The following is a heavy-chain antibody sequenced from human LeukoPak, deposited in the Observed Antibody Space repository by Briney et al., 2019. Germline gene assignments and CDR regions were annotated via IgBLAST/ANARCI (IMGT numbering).Heavy chain of an antibody. J-gene: IGHJ6*03. D-gene: IGHD5-24*01. Sequence: GASVTVSCKASGYTFTGYYMHWVRQAPGQGLEWMGWITPNSGGTNYAQKFQGRVTMTRDTSISTAYMELSRLRSDDTAVYYCARDRDRAYYMDVWGKGTTVTVSS. CDR3: ARDRDRAYYMDV. CDR2: ITPNSGGT. CDR1: GYTFTGYY. V-gene: IGHV1-2*02.